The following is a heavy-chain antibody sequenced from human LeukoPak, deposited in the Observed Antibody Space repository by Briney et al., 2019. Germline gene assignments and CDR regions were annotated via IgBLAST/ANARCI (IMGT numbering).Heavy chain of an antibody. CDR1: GGTFSSHT. Sequence: SVKVSCKASGGTFSSHTISWVRQAPGQGLEWMGGIIPMFGTGNYAQKFQGRVTMTRDTSISTAYMELSRLRSDDTAVYYCARDPFRIVGATIDCWGQGTLVTVSS. J-gene: IGHJ4*02. D-gene: IGHD1-26*01. CDR3: ARDPFRIVGATIDC. CDR2: IIPMFGTG. V-gene: IGHV1-69*05.